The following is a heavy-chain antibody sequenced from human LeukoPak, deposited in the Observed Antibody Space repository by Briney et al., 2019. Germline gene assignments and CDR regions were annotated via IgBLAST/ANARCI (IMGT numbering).Heavy chain of an antibody. J-gene: IGHJ3*02. CDR2: INSDGSST. Sequence: GGSLRLSCAASGFTFSSYWMHWVRQAPGKGLVWVSRINSDGSSTSYADSVKGRFTISRDNAKNTLYLQINSLRAEDTAVYYCARVRYYGSGSYRNTHAFDIWGQGTMVTVSS. CDR1: GFTFSSYW. CDR3: ARVRYYGSGSYRNTHAFDI. D-gene: IGHD3-10*01. V-gene: IGHV3-74*01.